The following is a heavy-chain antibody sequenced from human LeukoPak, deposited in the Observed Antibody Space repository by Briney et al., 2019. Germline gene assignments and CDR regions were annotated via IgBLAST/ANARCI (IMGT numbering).Heavy chain of an antibody. CDR2: IWYDGSSN. D-gene: IGHD3-3*01. CDR1: GFTFSSYG. J-gene: IGHJ6*02. Sequence: GGSLRLSCAASGFTFSSYGMHWVRQAPGKGLEWVAVIWYDGSSNYYADSVKGRFTISRDNSKNTLYLQMNSLRAEDTAVYYCAREPPPPIFGVAGAGYYYGMDVWGQGTTVTVSS. V-gene: IGHV3-33*01. CDR3: AREPPPPIFGVAGAGYYYGMDV.